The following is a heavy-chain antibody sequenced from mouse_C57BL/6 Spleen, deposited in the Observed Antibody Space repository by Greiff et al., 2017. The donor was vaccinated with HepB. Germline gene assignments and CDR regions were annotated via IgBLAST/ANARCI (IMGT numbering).Heavy chain of an antibody. V-gene: IGHV1-55*01. Sequence: QVHVKQPGAELVKPGASVKMSCKASGYTFTSYWITWVKQRPGQGLEWIGDIYPGSGSTNYNEKFKSKATLTVDTSSSTAYMQLSSLTSEDSAVYYCARGGFTTVVATPFAYWGQGTLVTVSA. J-gene: IGHJ3*01. CDR2: IYPGSGST. D-gene: IGHD1-1*01. CDR3: ARGGFTTVVATPFAY. CDR1: GYTFTSYW.